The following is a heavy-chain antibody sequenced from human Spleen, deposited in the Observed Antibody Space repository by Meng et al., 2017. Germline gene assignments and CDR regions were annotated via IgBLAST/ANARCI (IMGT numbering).Heavy chain of an antibody. CDR3: AKGLGYTYGYDYHYGMDV. J-gene: IGHJ6*02. D-gene: IGHD5-18*01. CDR1: GFTFSDYA. CDR2: ISGSGGRT. Sequence: GESLKISCAASGFTFSDYAMNWVRQAPGKGLQWVSDISGSGGRTYDADSVKGRFTTSRDNSKNTLYLQMNSLRGEDTAVYYCAKGLGYTYGYDYHYGMDVWGQGTTVTVSS. V-gene: IGHV3-23*01.